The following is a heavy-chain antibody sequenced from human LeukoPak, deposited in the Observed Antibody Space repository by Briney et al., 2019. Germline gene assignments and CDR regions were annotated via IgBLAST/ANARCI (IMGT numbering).Heavy chain of an antibody. V-gene: IGHV3-74*01. J-gene: IGHJ4*02. D-gene: IGHD2-21*01. CDR3: AKGGDGRYYSRADY. Sequence: GGSLRLSCAASGFTFSSYWMHWVRQGPGKGLVWVSRISTDGSSTDYADSVKGRFTISRENAKNTLYLQMNSLRAEDTAVYYCAKGGDGRYYSRADYWGQGTLVTVSS. CDR2: ISTDGSST. CDR1: GFTFSSYW.